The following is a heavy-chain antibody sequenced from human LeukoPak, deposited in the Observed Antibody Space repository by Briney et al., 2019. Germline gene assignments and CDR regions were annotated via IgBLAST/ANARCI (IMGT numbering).Heavy chain of an antibody. CDR2: IYKDGKI. CDR1: GFTFSSTY. CDR3: ASRHCSGVDCVFAAADPLDH. D-gene: IGHD2-21*01. V-gene: IGHV3-53*01. J-gene: IGHJ4*01. Sequence: GGSLRLSCAASGFTFSSTYMSWVRQAPGKGLEWVSVIYKDGKIYYIDSVKGRFAISRDTSKNTLYLQMKSLRVEDTAVYYCASRHCSGVDCVFAAADPLDHCGHGTLGSVSS.